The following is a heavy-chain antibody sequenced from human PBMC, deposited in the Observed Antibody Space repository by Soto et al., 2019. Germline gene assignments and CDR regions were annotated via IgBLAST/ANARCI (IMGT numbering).Heavy chain of an antibody. V-gene: IGHV3-23*01. D-gene: IGHD3-3*01. J-gene: IGHJ4*02. CDR3: AKHDFWTLYNTGLDS. CDR2: ISGSGGDT. Sequence: EVQLLESGVGLVQPGGSLRLSCSASGFTFTSYAMSWVRKAPGKGLEWVSGISGSGGDTKSADSVKGRFTISRDNFKNMLYLQMNSLRAEDTAVYYCAKHDFWTLYNTGLDSWGQGTLVTVSS. CDR1: GFTFTSYA.